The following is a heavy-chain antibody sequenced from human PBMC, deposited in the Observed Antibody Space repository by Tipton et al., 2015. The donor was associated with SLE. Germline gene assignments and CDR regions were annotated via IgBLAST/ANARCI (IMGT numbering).Heavy chain of an antibody. CDR2: IIPIFGTA. Sequence: LVQSGAEVKVSCKASGGTFSSYAISWVRQAPGQGLEWMGGIIPIFGTANYAQKFQGRVTITAEESTSTAYMELSSLRSEDTAVYYWARRGGNPPGWYFDLWGQGTLVTVSS. CDR3: ARRGGNPPGWYFDL. D-gene: IGHD4-23*01. CDR1: GGTFSSYA. V-gene: IGHV1-69*01. J-gene: IGHJ2*01.